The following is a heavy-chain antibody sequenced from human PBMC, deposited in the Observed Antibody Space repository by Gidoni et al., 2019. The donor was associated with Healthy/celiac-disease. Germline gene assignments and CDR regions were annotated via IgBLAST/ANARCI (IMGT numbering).Heavy chain of an antibody. Sequence: QVQLQESGPGLVKPSETLSLPCTVYGGSISSYSWSWIRQPPGKGLEWIGYIYYSGSTNYNPSLKSRVTISVDTSKNQFSLKLSSVTAADTAVYYCARDNQQWLDIHAFDIWGQGTMVTVSS. CDR2: IYYSGST. V-gene: IGHV4-59*01. J-gene: IGHJ3*02. CDR3: ARDNQQWLDIHAFDI. CDR1: GGSISSYS. D-gene: IGHD6-19*01.